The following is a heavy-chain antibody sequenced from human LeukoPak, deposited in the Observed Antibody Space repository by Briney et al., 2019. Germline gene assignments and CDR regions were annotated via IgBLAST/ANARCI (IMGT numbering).Heavy chain of an antibody. CDR2: LKQEGSEK. D-gene: IGHD2-15*01. Sequence: GGSLRLSCAASVYTFSSSWLSGVPQAPGKGWEGGANLKQEGSEKSYVDYGKGRFTVSRDNAKNSLYMQKNSLSAEDTAVYYGARARRYLGYCSGGSCYGYFDYWGQGTLVTVSS. CDR1: VYTFSSSW. CDR3: ARARRYLGYCSGGSCYGYFDY. J-gene: IGHJ4*02. V-gene: IGHV3-7*01.